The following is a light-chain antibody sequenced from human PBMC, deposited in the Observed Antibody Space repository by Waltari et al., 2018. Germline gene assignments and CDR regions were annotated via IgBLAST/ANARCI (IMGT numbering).Light chain of an antibody. CDR3: CSYAGRYTFI. Sequence: QSALTQPRSMSGSPGQSVTISCTGTSSDIGGYNYVSWYQQRPGKAPKLMIYDFIVRPSGVPDRFSCSKSGNTSSLTISCLQSEDAAHYHCCSYAGRYTFIFGGGTKLTVL. V-gene: IGLV2-11*01. J-gene: IGLJ2*01. CDR2: DFI. CDR1: SSDIGGYNY.